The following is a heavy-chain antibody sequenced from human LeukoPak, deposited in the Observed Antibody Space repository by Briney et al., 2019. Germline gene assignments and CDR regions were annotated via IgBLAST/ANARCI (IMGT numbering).Heavy chain of an antibody. CDR3: HLFES. V-gene: IGHV3-7*01. Sequence: GGSLRLSCAASGFTFSKYWMTWVRQAPGKGLEWVANIKEDGGQTYYVDSVKGRFTISRDNTRNSLYLQLNSLRVDDTAVYYCHLFESWGQGTLVTVSS. CDR2: IKEDGGQT. CDR1: GFTFSKYW. J-gene: IGHJ4*02.